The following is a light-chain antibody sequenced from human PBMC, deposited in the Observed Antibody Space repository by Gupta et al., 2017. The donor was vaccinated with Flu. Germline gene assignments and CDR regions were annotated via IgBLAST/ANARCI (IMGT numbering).Light chain of an antibody. V-gene: IGKV1-9*01. Sequence: DIQLTQSPSFLSASVGDRVTITCRASQGISNYLAWYQEKPGRAPKLLIYAASTLQSGVPSRFSGSGSGAEFTLTISSLQPEDFATYSCQQLTGYPFTFGPGTKVDLK. CDR2: AAS. J-gene: IGKJ3*01. CDR1: QGISNY. CDR3: QQLTGYPFT.